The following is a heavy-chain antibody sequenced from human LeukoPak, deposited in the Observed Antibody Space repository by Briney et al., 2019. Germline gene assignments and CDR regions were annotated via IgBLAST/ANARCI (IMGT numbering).Heavy chain of an antibody. J-gene: IGHJ5*02. CDR3: ARELPGFDP. V-gene: IGHV4-59*01. Sequence: SETLSLNCTVSGGSISSYYWSRIRQPPGKGLEWIGYIYYSGSTNYNPSLKSRVTISVDTSKNQFSLKLSSVTAADTAVYYCARELPGFDPWGQGTLVTVSS. CDR2: IYYSGST. CDR1: GGSISSYY. D-gene: IGHD2-15*01.